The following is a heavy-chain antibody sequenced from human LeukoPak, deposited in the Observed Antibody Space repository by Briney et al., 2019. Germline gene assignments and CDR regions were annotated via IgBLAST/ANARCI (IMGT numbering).Heavy chain of an antibody. Sequence: PGGSLRLSCVASGFTFTSYWMSWVRQAPGKGLEWVANIKQDGREKYYLDSLEGRFTISRDNAKNSVYLQINRLRAEDTAVYYCARAAETGTVDYWGQGTLVTDSS. V-gene: IGHV3-7*01. D-gene: IGHD1-7*01. CDR2: IKQDGREK. CDR3: ARAAETGTVDY. J-gene: IGHJ4*02. CDR1: GFTFTSYW.